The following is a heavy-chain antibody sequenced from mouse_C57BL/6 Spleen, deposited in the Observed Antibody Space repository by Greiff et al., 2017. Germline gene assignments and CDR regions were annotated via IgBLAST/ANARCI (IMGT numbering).Heavy chain of an antibody. V-gene: IGHV1-7*01. Sequence: VQLQESGAELAKPGASVKLSCKASGYTFTSYWMHWVKQRPGQGLEWIGYIHPRSGYTKYNQKFKDKATLTADKSSSTAYMQLSSLTYEYSAVYCCARDGAFYYFDYWGQGTTLTVSS. D-gene: IGHD1-1*02. CDR3: ARDGAFYYFDY. CDR2: IHPRSGYT. CDR1: GYTFTSYW. J-gene: IGHJ2*01.